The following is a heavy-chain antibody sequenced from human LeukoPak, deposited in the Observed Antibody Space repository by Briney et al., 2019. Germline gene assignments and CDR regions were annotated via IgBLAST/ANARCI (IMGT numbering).Heavy chain of an antibody. CDR1: GGSFSGYY. D-gene: IGHD4-17*01. V-gene: IGHV4-34*01. CDR2: INHSGST. Sequence: SETLSLTWAVYGGSFSGYYWSWIRQPPGKGLEWIGEINHSGSTNYNPSLKSRVTISVDTSKNQFSLKLSSVTAADTAVYYCARHYYYGEGNWGQGTLVTVSS. CDR3: ARHYYYGEGN. J-gene: IGHJ4*02.